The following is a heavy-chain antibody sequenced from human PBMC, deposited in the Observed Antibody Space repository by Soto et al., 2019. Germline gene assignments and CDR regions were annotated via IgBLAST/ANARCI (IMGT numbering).Heavy chain of an antibody. CDR3: AKDMPPNNDILTGYYSGFDY. D-gene: IGHD3-9*01. Sequence: LRLSCAASGFAFNTYSMHWVRQAPGRGLEWVAVILFDGRNEYYADSVKGRFIISRDNSKNTLYLQMNSLRPEDTAVYYCAKDMPPNNDILTGYYSGFDYWGQGTLVTVSS. J-gene: IGHJ4*02. CDR1: GFAFNTYS. V-gene: IGHV3-30*04. CDR2: ILFDGRNE.